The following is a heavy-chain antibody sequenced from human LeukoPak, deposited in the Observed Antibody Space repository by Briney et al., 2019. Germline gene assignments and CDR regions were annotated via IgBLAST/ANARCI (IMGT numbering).Heavy chain of an antibody. CDR1: GFTFSSYA. Sequence: GGSLRLSCAASGFTFSSYAMSWVRQAPGKGLEWVSAISGSGGSTYYADSVKGRFTISRDNSKNTLYLQMNSLRAEDTAVYYCVKGDCSGGSCYKPLFDYWGQGTLVTVSS. D-gene: IGHD2-15*01. CDR2: ISGSGGST. CDR3: VKGDCSGGSCYKPLFDY. V-gene: IGHV3-23*01. J-gene: IGHJ4*02.